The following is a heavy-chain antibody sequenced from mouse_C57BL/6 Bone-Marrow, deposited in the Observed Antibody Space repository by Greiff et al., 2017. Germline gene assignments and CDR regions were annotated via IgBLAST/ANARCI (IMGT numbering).Heavy chain of an antibody. Sequence: EVQLQQSGPELVKPGASVKLSCKASGYTFTDYYMNWVKQSHGKSLEWIGDINPNTGGTLYNQKFKGKATLTVDKSSNTAYMELRSLTSEDSAVYYCARNYYGYYAKGGQGTTPTVS. V-gene: IGHV1-26*01. D-gene: IGHD2-1*01. CDR1: GYTFTDYY. J-gene: IGHJ2*01. CDR3: ARNYYGYYAK. CDR2: INPNTGGT.